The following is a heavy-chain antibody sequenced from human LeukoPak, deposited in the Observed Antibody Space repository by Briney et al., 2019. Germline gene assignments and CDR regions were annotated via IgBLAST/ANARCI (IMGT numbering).Heavy chain of an antibody. CDR2: IGYDGSNK. D-gene: IGHD3-22*01. CDR3: AKEIYYDSSAFFDY. V-gene: IGHV3-30*18. J-gene: IGHJ4*02. CDR1: GFSFSSYG. Sequence: PGGSLRLSCAASGFSFSSYGIHWVRQAPGKGLEWVAVIGYDGSNKYYADSVKGRFTISRVNSKNTLYLQMNSLRTEDTAVYFRAKEIYYDSSAFFDYWGQGTLVTVSS.